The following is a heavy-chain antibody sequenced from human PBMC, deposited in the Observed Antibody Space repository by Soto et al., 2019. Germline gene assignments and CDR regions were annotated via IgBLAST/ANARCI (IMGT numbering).Heavy chain of an antibody. CDR2: IYSGGST. Sequence: GGSLRLSCAASGFSVSSNYMSWVRQAPGKWLEWVSVIYSGGSTYYADSVKGRFTISRDNSKNTLYLQMNSLRAEDTAVYYCAREGGSSSWYRYYYYYGMDVWGQGTTVTVSS. CDR1: GFSVSSNY. D-gene: IGHD6-13*01. V-gene: IGHV3-53*01. J-gene: IGHJ6*02. CDR3: AREGGSSSWYRYYYYYGMDV.